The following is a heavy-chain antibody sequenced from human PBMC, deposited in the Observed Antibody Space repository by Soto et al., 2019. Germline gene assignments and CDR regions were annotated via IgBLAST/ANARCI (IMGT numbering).Heavy chain of an antibody. J-gene: IGHJ6*02. Sequence: QVQLVQSGAEVKKPGSSVKVSCKAPGGTFSSYAISWVRQAPGQGLEWMGGIIPIFGTAKYAQKFQGRVTITADETKSTGYMELSSLRSEDTAVYYCARSQGGSSSLDIYYYCYYGMDVWGQGTTVTVSS. CDR1: GGTFSSYA. CDR3: ARSQGGSSSLDIYYYCYYGMDV. V-gene: IGHV1-69*01. CDR2: IIPIFGTA. D-gene: IGHD2-15*01.